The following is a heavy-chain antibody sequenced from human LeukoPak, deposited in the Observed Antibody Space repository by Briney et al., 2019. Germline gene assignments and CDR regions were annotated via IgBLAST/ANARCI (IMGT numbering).Heavy chain of an antibody. V-gene: IGHV4-30-4*01. J-gene: IGHJ4*02. Sequence: SETLSLTCSVSGGPISRSDHYWSWIRQPPGKGLEWIGNIYYNGITYYNPSLKSRVTMSVDTSMNQVSLKLSSLTAADTAVYYCAASSGVTLGRFWGQGTLVTVSS. CDR1: GGPISRSDHY. D-gene: IGHD3-16*01. CDR2: IYYNGIT. CDR3: AASSGVTLGRF.